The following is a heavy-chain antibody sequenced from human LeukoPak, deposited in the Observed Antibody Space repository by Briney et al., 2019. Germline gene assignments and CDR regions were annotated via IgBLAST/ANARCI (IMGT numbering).Heavy chain of an antibody. J-gene: IGHJ4*01. V-gene: IGHV3-48*04. CDR2: ISSSSSTI. CDR1: GFTFSSHS. Sequence: PGGSLRLSCAASGFTFSSHSMNWVRQAPGKGLEWVSYISSSSSTIYYADSVKGRFTISRDNAKNSLYLQMNSLRAEDTAVYYCARSEDHWGQGTLVTVSS. CDR3: ARSEDH.